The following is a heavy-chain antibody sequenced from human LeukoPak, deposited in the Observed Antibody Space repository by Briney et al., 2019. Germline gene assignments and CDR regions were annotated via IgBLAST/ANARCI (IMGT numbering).Heavy chain of an antibody. Sequence: ASVKVSCKASGGTFSSYAISWVRQAPGQGLEWMGGIIPIFGTANYAQKFQGRATITTDESTSTAYMELSSLRSEDTAVYYCARDGKYSSSSGRYMDVWGKGTTVTVSS. CDR2: IIPIFGTA. CDR3: ARDGKYSSSSGRYMDV. CDR1: GGTFSSYA. V-gene: IGHV1-69*05. D-gene: IGHD6-6*01. J-gene: IGHJ6*03.